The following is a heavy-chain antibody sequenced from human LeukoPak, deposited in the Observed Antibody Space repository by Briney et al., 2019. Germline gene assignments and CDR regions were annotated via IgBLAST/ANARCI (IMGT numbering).Heavy chain of an antibody. CDR2: ISNIDTTI. CDR1: GFTFSSYE. CDR3: ASRLMGYSYGPGDY. V-gene: IGHV3-48*03. J-gene: IGHJ4*02. Sequence: GGSLRLSCEASGFTFSSYEMNWVRQAPGKGLEWVSYISNIDTTIYYADSVKGRFTISRDNAKNSLYLQMNSLRAEDTAVYYCASRLMGYSYGPGDYWGQGTLVTVSS. D-gene: IGHD5-18*01.